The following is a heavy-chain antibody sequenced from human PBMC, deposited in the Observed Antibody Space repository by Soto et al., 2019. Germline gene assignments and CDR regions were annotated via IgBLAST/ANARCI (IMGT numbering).Heavy chain of an antibody. J-gene: IGHJ3*02. Sequence: PGGSLRLSCAASGFTFSSCAMNWVRQAPGKGLEWVSSISSSSSYIYYADSVKGRFTISRDNAKNSLYLQMNSLRAEDTAVYYCARGNPVAFDIWGQGTMVTVSS. V-gene: IGHV3-21*01. CDR2: ISSSSSYI. D-gene: IGHD1-1*01. CDR1: GFTFSSCA. CDR3: ARGNPVAFDI.